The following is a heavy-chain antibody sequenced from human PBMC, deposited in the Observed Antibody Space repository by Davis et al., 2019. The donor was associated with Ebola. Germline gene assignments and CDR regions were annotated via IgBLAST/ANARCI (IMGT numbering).Heavy chain of an antibody. CDR2: IYYSGST. V-gene: IGHV4-39*02. D-gene: IGHD1-26*01. Sequence: SETLSLTCTVSGGSISSSSYYWGWIRQPPGTGLEWIGSIYYSGSTYYNPFLKSRVAISVGTSKNQFSLQLNSVTPEDTAVYYCARDLGGAFGYWGQGTLVTVSS. J-gene: IGHJ4*02. CDR3: ARDLGGAFGY. CDR1: GGSISSSSYY.